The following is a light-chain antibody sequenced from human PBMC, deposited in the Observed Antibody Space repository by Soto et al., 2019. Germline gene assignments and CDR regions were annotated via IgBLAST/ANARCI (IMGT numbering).Light chain of an antibody. CDR3: SSFASSNTWV. V-gene: IGLV2-8*01. J-gene: IGLJ3*02. CDR1: SSDVGAYNY. Sequence: QSALTQPPSASGSPGQSVTISCTGTSSDVGAYNYVSWYQQHAGKAPKLVIYAVTKRTSGVPDRFSGSKSANTASLTVSGLQAEDEADYYCSSFASSNTWVFGGGTTLTVL. CDR2: AVT.